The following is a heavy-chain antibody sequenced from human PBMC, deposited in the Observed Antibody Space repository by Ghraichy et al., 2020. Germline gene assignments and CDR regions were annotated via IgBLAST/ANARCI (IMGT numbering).Heavy chain of an antibody. D-gene: IGHD6-19*01. V-gene: IGHV4-34*01. Sequence: SETLSLTCAVYGGSFSGYYWSWIRQPPGKGLEWIGEINHSGSTNYNPSLKSRVTISVDTSKNQFSLKLSSVTAADTAVYYCAGTHTGGSGWYRFNWFDPWGQGTLVTVSS. CDR2: INHSGST. CDR1: GGSFSGYY. J-gene: IGHJ5*02. CDR3: AGTHTGGSGWYRFNWFDP.